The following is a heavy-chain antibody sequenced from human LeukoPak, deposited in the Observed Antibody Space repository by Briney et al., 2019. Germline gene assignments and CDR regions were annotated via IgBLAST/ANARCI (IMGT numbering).Heavy chain of an antibody. CDR1: TGSMSGYF. V-gene: IGHV4-4*07. CDR2: IYTTGSA. CDR3: ARGRELTGVAGHYSFDY. D-gene: IGHD1-26*01. Sequence: PSETLSLTCTVSTGSMSGYFWTWLRQPAGKGLEWIGRIYTTGSAYHNPSLESRVTFSLDTSNNQFSLDVTSVTAADTAVYFCARGRELTGVAGHYSFDYWGQGILVSVSS. J-gene: IGHJ4*02.